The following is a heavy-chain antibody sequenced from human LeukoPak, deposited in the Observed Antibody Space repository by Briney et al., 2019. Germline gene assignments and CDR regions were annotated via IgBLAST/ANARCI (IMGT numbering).Heavy chain of an antibody. CDR1: GFTFSSYW. Sequence: GGSLRLSCAASGFTFSSYWMSWVRQAPGKGLGWVANIKQDGSEKYYVDSVKGRFTISRDNSKNTLYLQMNSLRAEDTAVYYCAKEKEGNYYDILTGPVRGYFDYWGQGTLVTASS. V-gene: IGHV3-7*03. CDR3: AKEKEGNYYDILTGPVRGYFDY. D-gene: IGHD3-9*01. CDR2: IKQDGSEK. J-gene: IGHJ4*02.